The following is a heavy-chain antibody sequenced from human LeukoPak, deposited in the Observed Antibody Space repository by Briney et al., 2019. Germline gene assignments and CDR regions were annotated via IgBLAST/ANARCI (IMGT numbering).Heavy chain of an antibody. J-gene: IGHJ4*02. V-gene: IGHV3-30-3*01. CDR2: ISYDGSNK. CDR1: GYTFTGYY. CDR3: ARDIGYYDESVDY. D-gene: IGHD3-22*01. Sequence: SCKASGYTFTGYYMHWVRQAPGKGLEWVAVISYDGSNKYYADSVKGRFTISRDNSKNTLYLQMNSLRAEDTAVYYCARDIGYYDESVDYWGQGTLVTVSS.